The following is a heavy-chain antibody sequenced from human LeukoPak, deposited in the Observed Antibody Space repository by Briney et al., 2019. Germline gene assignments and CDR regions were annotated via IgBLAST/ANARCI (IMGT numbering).Heavy chain of an antibody. V-gene: IGHV3-74*01. J-gene: IGHJ4*02. CDR3: VSFYETY. Sequence: LAGGSLRLSCAASGNYWMHWVRQAPGKGLVWVSHINSDGSWTSYADSLKGRFTISKDNAKNTVYLQMNNLRAEDTAVYYCVSFYETYWGRGALVTVSS. CDR1: GNYW. CDR2: INSDGSWT. D-gene: IGHD2/OR15-2a*01.